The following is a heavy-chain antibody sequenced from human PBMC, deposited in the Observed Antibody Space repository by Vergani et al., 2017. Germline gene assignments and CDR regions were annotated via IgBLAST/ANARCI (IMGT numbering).Heavy chain of an antibody. D-gene: IGHD2-8*01. Sequence: QVQLVESGGGVVQPGRSLRLSCAASGFTFSSYAMHWVRQAPGKGLEWVAVISYDGSNKYYADSVKGRFTISRDNSKNTLYLQMNSLRAEDTAVYYCARDXQIVPGENYYYMDVWGKGTTVTVSS. J-gene: IGHJ6*03. CDR1: GFTFSSYA. CDR3: ARDXQIVPGENYYYMDV. CDR2: ISYDGSNK. V-gene: IGHV3-30-3*01.